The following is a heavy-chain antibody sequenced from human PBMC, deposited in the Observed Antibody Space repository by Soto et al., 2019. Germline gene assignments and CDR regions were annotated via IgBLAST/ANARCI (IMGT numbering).Heavy chain of an antibody. CDR3: ARVGYCSSTSCYDWFDP. J-gene: IGHJ5*02. Sequence: ASVKVSCNPTGYTFTGYYMHWVRQAPGQGLEWMGWINPNSGGTNYAQKFQGWVTMTRDTSISTAYMELSRLRSDDTAVYYCARVGYCSSTSCYDWFDPWGQGTLVTVSS. D-gene: IGHD2-2*01. CDR2: INPNSGGT. CDR1: GYTFTGYY. V-gene: IGHV1-2*04.